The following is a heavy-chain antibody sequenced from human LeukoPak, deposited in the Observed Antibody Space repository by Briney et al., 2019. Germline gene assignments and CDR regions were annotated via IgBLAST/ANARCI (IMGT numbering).Heavy chain of an antibody. D-gene: IGHD2-2*01. Sequence: GGSLRLSCAASGFTFSDYNMNWVRQASGKGLEWVSYITNGGSTIHHADSVKGRFTISRDNAKKTLYLQMNSLRAEDTAVYYCARFSSDCSTASCYLTYWGQGTLVTVSS. V-gene: IGHV3-11*01. CDR2: ITNGGSTI. CDR3: ARFSSDCSTASCYLTY. CDR1: GFTFSDYN. J-gene: IGHJ4*02.